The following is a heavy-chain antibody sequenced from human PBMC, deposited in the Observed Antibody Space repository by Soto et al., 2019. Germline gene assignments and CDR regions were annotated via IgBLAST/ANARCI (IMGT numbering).Heavy chain of an antibody. CDR3: ARGKRGSSWYRGEEKYYYYGMDV. J-gene: IGHJ6*02. V-gene: IGHV4-34*01. CDR2: IHHSGST. Sequence: SLTCTAYGESFNGYYWSWIRQPPGKGLEWIGEIHHSGSTNYNPSLKSQVTFSIDTSKRQFSLKVRSVTAADTAVYYCARGKRGSSWYRGEEKYYYYGMDVWGQGTPVTVSS. D-gene: IGHD6-13*01. CDR1: GESFNGYY.